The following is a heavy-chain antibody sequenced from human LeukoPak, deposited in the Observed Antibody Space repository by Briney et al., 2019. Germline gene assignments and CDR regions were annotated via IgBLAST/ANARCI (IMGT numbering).Heavy chain of an antibody. V-gene: IGHV4-59*01. D-gene: IGHD2-15*01. CDR1: GGSISSYY. CDR3: ARGPGGGGFDY. J-gene: IGHJ4*02. CDR2: IYYSGST. Sequence: ASETLSLTCTVSGGSISSYYWSWIRQPPGKGLEWIGYIYYSGSTNYNPSRKSRVTISVDTSKNQFSLKLSSVTAADTAVYYCARGPGGGGFDYWGQGTLVTVSS.